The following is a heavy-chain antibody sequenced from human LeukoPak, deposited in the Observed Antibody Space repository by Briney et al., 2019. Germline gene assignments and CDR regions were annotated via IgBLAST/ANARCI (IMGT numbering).Heavy chain of an antibody. D-gene: IGHD6-13*01. CDR1: GGSISSSSYY. J-gene: IGHJ5*02. CDR3: ARPRYARIAAAGTGSRSNWFDP. Sequence: SETLSLTCTVPGGSISSSSYYWGWIRQPPGKGLEWIGSIYYSGSTYYNPSLKSRVTISVDTSKNQFSLKLSSVTAADTAVYYCARPRYARIAAAGTGSRSNWFDPWGQGTLVTVSS. V-gene: IGHV4-39*07. CDR2: IYYSGST.